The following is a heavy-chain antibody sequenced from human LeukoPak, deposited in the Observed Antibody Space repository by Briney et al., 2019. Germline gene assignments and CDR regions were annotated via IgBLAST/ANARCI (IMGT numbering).Heavy chain of an antibody. V-gene: IGHV1-2*02. D-gene: IGHD6-19*01. CDR2: INPNSGGT. CDR1: GYTFTDYY. Sequence: GASVKVSCKASGYTFTDYYMHWVRQAPGQGLEWMGWINPNSGGTNYAQKFQGRVTMTRDTSISTAYMELSRLRSDDTAVYYCARARIAVAGATIDYWGQGTLVTVSS. CDR3: ARARIAVAGATIDY. J-gene: IGHJ4*02.